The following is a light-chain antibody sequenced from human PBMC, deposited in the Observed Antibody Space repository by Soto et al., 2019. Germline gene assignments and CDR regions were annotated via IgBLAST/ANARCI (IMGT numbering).Light chain of an antibody. V-gene: IGKV3-20*01. CDR2: VAS. CDR1: QSITSSS. CDR3: QHYSNSLWT. Sequence: EIVLTQSPGTLSLSPGERATLSCRASQSITSSSLAWYQQRPGQAPRLLIYVASSRATGIPDRFSGSGSGTDFTLTISRLEPEDFAVYYCQHYSNSLWTFGQGTKVDIK. J-gene: IGKJ1*01.